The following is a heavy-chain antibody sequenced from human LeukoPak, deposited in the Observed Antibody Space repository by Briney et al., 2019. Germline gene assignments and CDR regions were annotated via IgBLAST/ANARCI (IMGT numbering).Heavy chain of an antibody. Sequence: SETLSLTCTVSGRSISSSSYDWGWIPQPPGKGLEWIGSIDYSGSTYYHPSLKSRVTISADTSKNQFSLNLSSVTAADTAVYYCASRKLGNDYWGQGTLVTVSS. CDR3: ASRKLGNDY. CDR2: IDYSGST. CDR1: GRSISSSSYD. D-gene: IGHD7-27*01. V-gene: IGHV4-39*07. J-gene: IGHJ4*02.